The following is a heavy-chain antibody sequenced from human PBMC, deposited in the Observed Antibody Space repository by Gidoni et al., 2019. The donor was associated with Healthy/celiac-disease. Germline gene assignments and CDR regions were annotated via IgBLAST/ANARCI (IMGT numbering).Heavy chain of an antibody. J-gene: IGHJ6*03. Sequence: QLQLQESGPGLVKPSETLSLTCTVSGCSISSSSYYWGWIRQPPGKGLEWIGSIYYSGSTYYNPSLKSRVTISVDTSKNQFSLKLSSVSAADTAVYYCASTYYDILTGFEPYMDVWGKGTTVTVSS. V-gene: IGHV4-39*01. CDR1: GCSISSSSYY. D-gene: IGHD3-9*01. CDR2: IYYSGST. CDR3: ASTYYDILTGFEPYMDV.